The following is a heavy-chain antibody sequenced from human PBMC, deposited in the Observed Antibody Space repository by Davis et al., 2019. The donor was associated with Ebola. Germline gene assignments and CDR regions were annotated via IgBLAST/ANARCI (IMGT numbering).Heavy chain of an antibody. Sequence: ASVNVSCKASGYTFSCYAMHCVRQAPGQRLEWMGWINAGNGNTKYSQKFQGRVTITRDTSASTAYMELSSLRSEDTAVYYCARGDFDYYYYGMDVWGQGTTVTVSS. V-gene: IGHV1-3*01. CDR3: ARGDFDYYYYGMDV. CDR1: GYTFSCYA. CDR2: INAGNGNT. J-gene: IGHJ6*02.